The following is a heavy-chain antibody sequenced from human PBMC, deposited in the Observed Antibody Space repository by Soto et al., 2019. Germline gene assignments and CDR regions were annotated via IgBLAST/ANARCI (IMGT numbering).Heavy chain of an antibody. CDR1: GGSISGYY. CDR3: ARESYYGSGATVVAY. D-gene: IGHD3-10*01. V-gene: IGHV4-59*01. CDR2: IYYSGIT. J-gene: IGHJ4*02. Sequence: SETLSLTCTVSGGSISGYYWSWIRQPPGKGLEWIGYIYYSGITSYNPSLNSRVTMSVDTSKNQFSLKVNSVTAADTAVYYCARESYYGSGATVVAYRGQGTLVTVSS.